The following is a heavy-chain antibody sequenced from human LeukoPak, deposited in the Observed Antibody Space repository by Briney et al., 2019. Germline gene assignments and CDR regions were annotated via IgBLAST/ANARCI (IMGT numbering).Heavy chain of an antibody. J-gene: IGHJ5*02. CDR1: GYTFTSYG. V-gene: IGHV1-18*01. Sequence: ASVKVSCKASGYTFTSYGISWVRQAPGQGLEWMGWISAYNGNTNYAQKLQGRVTMTTDTSTSTAYMELRSLRSDDTAVYYCARDLQDIVVVVAATNWFDPWGREPWSPSPQ. CDR3: ARDLQDIVVVVAATNWFDP. D-gene: IGHD2-15*01. CDR2: ISAYNGNT.